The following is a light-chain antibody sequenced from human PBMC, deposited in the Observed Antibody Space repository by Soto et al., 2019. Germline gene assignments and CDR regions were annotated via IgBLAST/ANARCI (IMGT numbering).Light chain of an antibody. CDR1: QSVGSY. Sequence: EIVLTQSPATLSLSPGERATLSCRASQSVGSYLAWYQQKPGQAARLLIYDASNRATGIPTRFSGSGSGTDFTLTIGSLEPEDFAIYYCQQRNDWPTFGQGTKLETK. CDR2: DAS. V-gene: IGKV3-11*01. J-gene: IGKJ2*01. CDR3: QQRNDWPT.